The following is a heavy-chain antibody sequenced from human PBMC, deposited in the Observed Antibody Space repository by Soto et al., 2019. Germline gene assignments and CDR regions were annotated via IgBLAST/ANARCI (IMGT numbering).Heavy chain of an antibody. CDR2: SIGGGDTT. J-gene: IGHJ4*02. CDR3: AKDSTTYYGYFHY. CDR1: GFTFSTYA. Sequence: EVQLLESGGGLVQPGGSLRLSCVASGFTFSTYAMSWVRQAPGKGLEWVSASIGGGDTTYYANSVKGRFTISRDNSKNMLFLKMNSLRVEDTAVYYCAKDSTTYYGYFHYWGQGTLVTVSS. V-gene: IGHV3-23*01. D-gene: IGHD3-10*01.